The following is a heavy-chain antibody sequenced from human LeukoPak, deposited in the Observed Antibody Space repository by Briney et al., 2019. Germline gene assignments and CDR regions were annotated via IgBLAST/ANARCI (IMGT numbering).Heavy chain of an antibody. V-gene: IGHV4-34*01. D-gene: IGHD5-24*01. J-gene: IGHJ4*02. CDR3: ASPREVATKN. CDR1: GGSFSGYY. CDR2: IYHSGST. Sequence: PSETLSLTCAVYGGSFSGYYWSRIRQPPGKGLEWIGSIYHSGSTYYHPSLKSRVTISVDTSKNQFSLKLSSVTAADTAVYYCASPREVATKNWGQGTLVTVSS.